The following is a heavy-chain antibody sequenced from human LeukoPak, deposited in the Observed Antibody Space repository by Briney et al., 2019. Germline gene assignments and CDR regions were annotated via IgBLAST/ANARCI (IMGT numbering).Heavy chain of an antibody. D-gene: IGHD3-22*01. CDR1: GYTFGSDD. V-gene: IGHV1-18*01. J-gene: IGHJ4*02. Sequence: ASVKVSCKASGYTFGSDDINWVRQATGQGLEWMGWISAYNGNTNYAQKLQGRVTMTTDTSTSTAYMELRSLRSDDTAVYYCARSYYYDSMIGYWGQGTLVTVSS. CDR3: ARSYYYDSMIGY. CDR2: ISAYNGNT.